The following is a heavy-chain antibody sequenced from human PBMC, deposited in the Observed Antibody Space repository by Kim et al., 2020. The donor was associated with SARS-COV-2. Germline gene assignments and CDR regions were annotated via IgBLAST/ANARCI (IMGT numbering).Heavy chain of an antibody. D-gene: IGHD3-10*01. V-gene: IGHV1-8*01. CDR3: ARSRRGSYYTFDWFDP. Sequence: KFQGRVTMTRNTAISTAYMELSSLRSEDTAVYYCARSRRGSYYTFDWFDPWGQGTLVTVSS. J-gene: IGHJ5*02.